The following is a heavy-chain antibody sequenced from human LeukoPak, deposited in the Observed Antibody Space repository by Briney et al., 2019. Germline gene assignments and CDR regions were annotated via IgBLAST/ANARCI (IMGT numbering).Heavy chain of an antibody. CDR2: IESDGSST. D-gene: IGHD3-9*01. CDR3: ARSYYDILTGYWVDDTFDI. CDR1: GSTFSDYW. J-gene: IGHJ3*02. V-gene: IGHV3-74*01. Sequence: GGSLRLSCAASGSTFSDYWMHWVRQGPGKGLEWVSRIESDGSSTSYADSAKGRFTISRDNAKNTLYLQMNSLRAEDTAVYYCARSYYDILTGYWVDDTFDIWGQGTMVTVSS.